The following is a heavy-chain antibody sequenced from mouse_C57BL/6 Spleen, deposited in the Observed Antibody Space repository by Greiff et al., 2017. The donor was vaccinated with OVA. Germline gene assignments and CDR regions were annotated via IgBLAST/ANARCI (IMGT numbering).Heavy chain of an antibody. CDR2: INPNNGGT. J-gene: IGHJ3*01. CDR1: GYTFTDYN. D-gene: IGHD1-1*01. CDR3: ARSDYYGSSYGFAY. V-gene: IGHV1-18*01. Sequence: EVQLQESGPELVKPGASVKIPCKASGYTFTDYNMDWVKQSHGKSLEWIGDINPNNGGTIYNQTFKGKATLTVDKSSSTAYMELRSLTSEDTAVYYCARSDYYGSSYGFAYWGQGTLVTVSA.